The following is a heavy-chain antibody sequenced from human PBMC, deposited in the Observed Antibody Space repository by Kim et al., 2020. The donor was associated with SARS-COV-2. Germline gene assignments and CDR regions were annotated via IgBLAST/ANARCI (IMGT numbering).Heavy chain of an antibody. Sequence: PHLKGRVTISVNTSKNPFSLKLSSVTAADTAVYYCARGYCSGGSCYWGFDPWGQGTLVTVSS. D-gene: IGHD2-15*01. V-gene: IGHV4-39*01. J-gene: IGHJ5*02. CDR3: ARGYCSGGSCYWGFDP.